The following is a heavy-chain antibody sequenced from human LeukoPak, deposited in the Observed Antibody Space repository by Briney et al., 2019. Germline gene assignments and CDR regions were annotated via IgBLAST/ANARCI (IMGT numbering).Heavy chain of an antibody. Sequence: QPGGSLRLSCAASGFTFSSYGMSWVRQAPGKGLEWVSAISGSGGSTYYADSVKGRFTISRDNSKNTLYLQMNSLRAEDTAVYYCAKASSILLWFGELFYVWGKGTTVTISS. CDR2: ISGSGGST. CDR1: GFTFSSYG. V-gene: IGHV3-23*01. D-gene: IGHD3-10*01. J-gene: IGHJ6*04. CDR3: AKASSILLWFGELFYV.